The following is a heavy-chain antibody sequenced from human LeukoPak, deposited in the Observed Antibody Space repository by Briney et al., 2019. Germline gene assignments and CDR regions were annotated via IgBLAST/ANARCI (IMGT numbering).Heavy chain of an antibody. CDR3: ATFPTGSWSAY. D-gene: IGHD1-26*01. V-gene: IGHV3-73*01. J-gene: IGHJ4*02. CDR1: GFTFSDSG. CDR2: IRSKADSYAT. Sequence: GGSLRLSCAASGFTFSDSGMHWVRQASGKGLEWVGHIRSKADSYATLYAASVKGRFTITRDDSENTAYLQMNSLKTEDTAVYFCATFPTGSWSAYWGQGTLVTVSS.